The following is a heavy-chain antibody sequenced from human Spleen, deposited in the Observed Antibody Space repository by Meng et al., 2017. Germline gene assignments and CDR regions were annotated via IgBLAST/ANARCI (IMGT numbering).Heavy chain of an antibody. J-gene: IGHJ5*02. Sequence: QPQLQESGPGLVKPSETLSLTFSVSGDSISSSVSYWGWIRQSPGKGLEWIGSIGHSGFTYYTPSLESRVTVSVDTSRSQFSLELTSVTAADTAVYYCVRSRAWVRTGFDPWGQGTLVTVSS. CDR2: IGHSGFT. CDR3: VRSRAWVRTGFDP. V-gene: IGHV4-39*01. D-gene: IGHD1/OR15-1a*01. CDR1: GDSISSSVSY.